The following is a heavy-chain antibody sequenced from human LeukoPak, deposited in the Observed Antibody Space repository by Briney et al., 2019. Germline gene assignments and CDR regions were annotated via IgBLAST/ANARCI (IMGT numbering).Heavy chain of an antibody. CDR2: ISGSGGST. D-gene: IGHD2-8*01. J-gene: IGHJ4*02. V-gene: IGHV3-23*01. CDR1: GFTFSSYA. CDR3: AKLMVYAMSYFDY. Sequence: GGSLRLSCVASGFTFSSYAMSWVRQAPGKGLEWVSAISGSGGSTYYADSVKGRFTISRDNSKNTLYLQMNSLRAEDTAVYYCAKLMVYAMSYFDYWGQGTLVTVSS.